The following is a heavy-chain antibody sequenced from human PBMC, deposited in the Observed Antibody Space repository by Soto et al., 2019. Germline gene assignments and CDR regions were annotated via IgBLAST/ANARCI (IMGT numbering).Heavy chain of an antibody. V-gene: IGHV3-33*01. CDR3: ARGIGAEVAHYDY. Sequence: QVQLVESGGGVVQPGRSLRLSCAASGFTFSGYGMHWVRQAPGKRLEWVAVIWYDGSNKYYAESAKGRFTISRDNSQNTLHLQMNSLRAEDTAVYYCARGIGAEVAHYDYWDQGTLVTVSS. J-gene: IGHJ4*02. D-gene: IGHD1-26*01. CDR1: GFTFSGYG. CDR2: IWYDGSNK.